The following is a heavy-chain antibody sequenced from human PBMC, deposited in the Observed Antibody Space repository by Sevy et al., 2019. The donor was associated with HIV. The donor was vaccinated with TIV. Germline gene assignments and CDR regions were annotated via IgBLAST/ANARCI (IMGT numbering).Heavy chain of an antibody. Sequence: GGSLRLSCAASGFTVNSNYMTWVRRAPGKGLEGVSDRHSDDTTYHADSVKDRFTISRDNFKNTLYLHMSSLRAEDTAVYYSARGKSGYGYALNYWGQGTLVTVSS. J-gene: IGHJ4*02. CDR2: RHSDDTT. V-gene: IGHV3-66*01. CDR3: ARGKSGYGYALNY. D-gene: IGHD5-18*01. CDR1: GFTVNSNY.